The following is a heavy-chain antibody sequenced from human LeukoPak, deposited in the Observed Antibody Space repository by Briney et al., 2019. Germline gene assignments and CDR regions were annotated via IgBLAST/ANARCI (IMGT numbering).Heavy chain of an antibody. J-gene: IGHJ4*02. Sequence: GSLRLXCAASGFTFSSYAMSWVRQAPGRGLEWVSIVSDGGLSTYYADSVKGRFTISRDNSKNTLYLQMNSLRAEDSAIYYCAKRVSYSSGSHFDYWGQGTLVAVSS. V-gene: IGHV3-23*01. CDR1: GFTFSSYA. CDR3: AKRVSYSSGSHFDY. D-gene: IGHD3-10*01. CDR2: VSDGGLST.